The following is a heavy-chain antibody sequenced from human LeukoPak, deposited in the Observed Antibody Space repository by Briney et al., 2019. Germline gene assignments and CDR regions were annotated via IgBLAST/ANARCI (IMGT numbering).Heavy chain of an antibody. CDR3: AFNYYGSGSYEYYYYYYMDV. D-gene: IGHD3-10*01. V-gene: IGHV3-48*03. J-gene: IGHJ6*03. CDR2: ISSSGSTI. CDR1: GFTFSSYE. Sequence: GGSLRLSCAASGFTFSSYEMNWVRQAPGKGLEWVSYISSSGSTIYYADSVKGRFTISRDNAKNSLYLQMNSLRAEDTAVYYCAFNYYGSGSYEYYYYYYMDVWGKGTTVTISS.